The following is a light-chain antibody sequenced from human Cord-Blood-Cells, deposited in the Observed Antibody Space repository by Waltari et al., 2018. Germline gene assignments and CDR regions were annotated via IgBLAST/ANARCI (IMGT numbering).Light chain of an antibody. J-gene: IGLJ1*01. CDR3: CSYAGSSTYV. V-gene: IGLV2-23*01. Sequence: QSALPQPASVSGSPGHSITISCTGTSIDVGSYYVVYWYQQHPGKAPKLMICEGSKRPSGVSNRFSGSKSGNTASLTISGLQAEDEADYYCCSYAGSSTYVFGTGTKVTVL. CDR1: SIDVGSYYV. CDR2: EGS.